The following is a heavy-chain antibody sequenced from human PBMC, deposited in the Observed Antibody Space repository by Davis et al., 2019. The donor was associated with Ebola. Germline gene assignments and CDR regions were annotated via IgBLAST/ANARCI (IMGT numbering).Heavy chain of an antibody. V-gene: IGHV3-53*04. CDR3: ARSKTGVDTAMVTAYYGMDV. CDR2: IYSGGST. Sequence: GESLKISCAASGFTVSSNYMSWVRQAPGKGLEWVSVIYSGGSTYYADSVKGRFTISRHNSKNTLYLQMNSLRAEDTAVYYCARSKTGVDTAMVTAYYGMDVWGQGTTVTVSS. J-gene: IGHJ6*02. D-gene: IGHD5-18*01. CDR1: GFTVSSNY.